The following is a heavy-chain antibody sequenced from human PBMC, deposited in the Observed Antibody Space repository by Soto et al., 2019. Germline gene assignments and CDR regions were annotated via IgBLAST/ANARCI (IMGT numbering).Heavy chain of an antibody. Sequence: PGGSLRLSCAASGFTFDDYAMHWVRQAPGKGLEWVSGISWNSGSIGYADSVKGRFTISRDNAKNSLYLQMNSLRAEDTALYYCAKSPYGDYNNWFDPWGQGTLVTVSS. CDR2: ISWNSGSI. CDR3: AKSPYGDYNNWFDP. D-gene: IGHD4-17*01. CDR1: GFTFDDYA. V-gene: IGHV3-9*01. J-gene: IGHJ5*02.